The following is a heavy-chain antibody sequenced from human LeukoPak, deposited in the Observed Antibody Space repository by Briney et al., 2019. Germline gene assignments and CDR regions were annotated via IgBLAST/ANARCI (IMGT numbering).Heavy chain of an antibody. D-gene: IGHD1-26*01. Sequence: PGGSLRLSCAASGFTVSSNYMSWVRQAPGKGLEWVSVIYSGGSTYYADSVKGRFTNSRDNSKNTLYLQMNSLRAEDTAVYYCARESGSYSPNAFDIWGQGTMVTVSS. CDR3: ARESGSYSPNAFDI. V-gene: IGHV3-66*02. CDR1: GFTVSSNY. CDR2: IYSGGST. J-gene: IGHJ3*02.